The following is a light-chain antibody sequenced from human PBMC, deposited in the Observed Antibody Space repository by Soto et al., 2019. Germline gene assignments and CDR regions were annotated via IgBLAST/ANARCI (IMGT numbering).Light chain of an antibody. Sequence: DIQMSQSPSTLSASVGDRVTITCRASRSLTRWLAWYQQKPGRAPKLLIYETSILQSGVPARFSGSGSGTDFTLTISGVQPDDIATYYCQQYNTFWTFGQGTRVEVK. CDR3: QQYNTFWT. CDR2: ETS. J-gene: IGKJ1*01. CDR1: RSLTRW. V-gene: IGKV1-5*03.